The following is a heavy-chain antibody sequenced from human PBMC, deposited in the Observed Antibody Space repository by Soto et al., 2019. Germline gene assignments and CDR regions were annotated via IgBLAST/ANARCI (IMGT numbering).Heavy chain of an antibody. D-gene: IGHD1-26*01. CDR1: GGTFSSYA. J-gene: IGHJ4*02. Sequence: QVQLVQSGAEVKKPGSSVKVSCKASGGTFSSYAISWVRQAPRQGLEWMGGIIPIFGTANYAQKFQGRVTITADESTSTAYMELSSLRSEDTAVYYCARDKGKSYHGMGGFDYWGQGTLVTVSS. V-gene: IGHV1-69*01. CDR2: IIPIFGTA. CDR3: ARDKGKSYHGMGGFDY.